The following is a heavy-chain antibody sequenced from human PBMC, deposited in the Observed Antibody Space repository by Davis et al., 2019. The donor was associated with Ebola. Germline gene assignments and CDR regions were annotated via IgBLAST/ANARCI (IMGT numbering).Heavy chain of an antibody. CDR1: GGSISSYY. Sequence: PSETLSLTCTVSGGSISSYYWSWIRQPPGKGLEWIGYIYYSGSTNYNPSLKSRVTISVDTSKNQFSLKLSSVTAADTAVYYCRGIAVAGTHPSPAFDIWGQGTMVTVSS. CDR3: RGIAVAGTHPSPAFDI. D-gene: IGHD6-19*01. V-gene: IGHV4-59*01. CDR2: IYYSGST. J-gene: IGHJ3*02.